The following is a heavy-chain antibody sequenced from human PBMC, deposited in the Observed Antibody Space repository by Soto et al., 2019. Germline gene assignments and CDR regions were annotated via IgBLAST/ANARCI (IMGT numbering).Heavy chain of an antibody. CDR2: FDPEDGET. Sequence: ASVKGSCKVSGYTLTELSMHWVRQAPGKGLEWMGGFDPEDGETIYAQKFQGRVTITRDTSAITAYMELSSLRSEDTAVYYCVRDWTHYDSSGPGDYWGQGTLVTVSS. J-gene: IGHJ4*02. V-gene: IGHV1-24*01. D-gene: IGHD3-22*01. CDR1: GYTLTELS. CDR3: VRDWTHYDSSGPGDY.